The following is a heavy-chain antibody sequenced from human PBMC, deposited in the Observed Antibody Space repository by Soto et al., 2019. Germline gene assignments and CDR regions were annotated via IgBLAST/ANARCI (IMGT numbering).Heavy chain of an antibody. CDR3: APAKRFPGSWFHT. CDR2: VNHTGEA. Sequence: SETLSLTCAVYGGSFSGYYWIWVRQPPGRGLRWIGEVNHTGEATYTPSLQGRITKSLNTPNSRFSLKLTSLTAPDTAMSFCAPAKRFPGSWFHTWGQGTQVTVSS. V-gene: IGHV4-34*01. D-gene: IGHD3-10*01. J-gene: IGHJ5*02. CDR1: GGSFSGYY.